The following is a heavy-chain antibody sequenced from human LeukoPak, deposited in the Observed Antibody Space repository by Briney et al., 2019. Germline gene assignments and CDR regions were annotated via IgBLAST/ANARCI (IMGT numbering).Heavy chain of an antibody. CDR3: ARVKWLQGAFDI. J-gene: IGHJ3*02. Sequence: ASVKVSCKASGYTFRGYYMHWVRQAPGQGLEWMGWINPNSGGTNYAQKFQGRVTMTRDTSISTAYMELSRLRSDDTAVYYCARVKWLQGAFDIWGQGTMVTVSS. V-gene: IGHV1-2*02. CDR2: INPNSGGT. D-gene: IGHD5-24*01. CDR1: GYTFRGYY.